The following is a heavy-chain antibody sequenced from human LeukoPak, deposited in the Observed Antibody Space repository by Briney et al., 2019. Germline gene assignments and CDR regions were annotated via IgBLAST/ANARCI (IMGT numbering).Heavy chain of an antibody. V-gene: IGHV3-11*01. D-gene: IGHD3-22*01. CDR3: ARVGSSGYPIDY. Sequence: GGSLGLSCAASGFTFSDYYMSWIRQAPGKGLEWVSYISSSGSTINYADSVKGRFTISRDSAKKSLFLQMNSLRAEDTAVYYCARVGSSGYPIDYWGQGTLVTVSS. CDR2: ISSSGSTI. CDR1: GFTFSDYY. J-gene: IGHJ4*02.